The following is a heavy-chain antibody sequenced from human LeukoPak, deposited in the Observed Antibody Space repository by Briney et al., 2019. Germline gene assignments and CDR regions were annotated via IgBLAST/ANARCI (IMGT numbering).Heavy chain of an antibody. D-gene: IGHD1-1*01. CDR3: ARVVTTGDFDY. Sequence: GGSLRLSCAAPGFTFSSYSMNWVRQAPGKGLEWVSSISSSSNYIYYADSVKGRFTISRDNAKNSLYLQMNSLRAEDTAVYYCARVVTTGDFDYWGQGTLVTVSS. J-gene: IGHJ4*02. CDR1: GFTFSSYS. CDR2: ISSSSNYI. V-gene: IGHV3-21*01.